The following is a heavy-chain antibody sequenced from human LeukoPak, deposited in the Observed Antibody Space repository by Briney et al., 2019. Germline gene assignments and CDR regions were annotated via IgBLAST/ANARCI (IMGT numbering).Heavy chain of an antibody. D-gene: IGHD3-3*01. Sequence: GSSVKVSCKASGGTFSSYAISWVRQAPGQGLEWMGGIIPIFGTANYAQKFQGRVTITADESTSTAYMELSSLKSEDTAVYYCTRAYDFWSAYYFDYWGQGTLVTVSS. J-gene: IGHJ4*02. CDR1: GGTFSSYA. CDR3: TRAYDFWSAYYFDY. CDR2: IIPIFGTA. V-gene: IGHV1-69*01.